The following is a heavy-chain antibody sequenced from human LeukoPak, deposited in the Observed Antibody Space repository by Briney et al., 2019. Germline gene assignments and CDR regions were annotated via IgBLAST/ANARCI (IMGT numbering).Heavy chain of an antibody. CDR2: ISGSGSST. D-gene: IGHD2-15*01. Sequence: PGGSLRLSCAASGFAFSNSAMAWVRQAPGKGLEWVSAISGSGSSTYYADSVKGRFTISGDNSKNTLYLQMTTLRAEDTAVYYCANRVADWGQGTPVTVSS. J-gene: IGHJ4*02. CDR1: GFAFSNSA. V-gene: IGHV3-23*01. CDR3: ANRVAD.